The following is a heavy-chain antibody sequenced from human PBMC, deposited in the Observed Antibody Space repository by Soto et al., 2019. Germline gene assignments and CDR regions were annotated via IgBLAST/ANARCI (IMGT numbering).Heavy chain of an antibody. CDR1: GFTFSSYA. J-gene: IGHJ4*02. CDR3: ARDLDY. CDR2: ISYDGSNK. V-gene: IGHV3-30-3*01. Sequence: GGSLRLSCAASGFTFSSYAMHWVRQAPGKGLEWVAVISYDGSNKYYADSVKGRFTISRDNSKNTLYLQMNSLRAEDTAVYYCARDLDYWGQGTLVTVSS.